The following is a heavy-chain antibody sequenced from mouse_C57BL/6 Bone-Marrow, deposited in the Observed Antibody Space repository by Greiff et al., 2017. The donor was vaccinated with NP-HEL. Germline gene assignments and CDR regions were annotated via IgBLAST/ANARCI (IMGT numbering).Heavy chain of an antibody. CDR3: SRRYRGLYYYAMDY. CDR1: GFTFSDYG. J-gene: IGHJ4*01. CDR2: ISSGSSTI. D-gene: IGHD2-12*01. V-gene: IGHV5-17*01. Sequence: EVKLVESGGGLVKPGGSLKLSCAASGFTFSDYGMHWVRQAPEKGLEWVAYISSGSSTIYYADTVKGRFTISRDNAKNTLFLQMTSLRSEDTAMYDVSRRYRGLYYYAMDYWGQGTSVTVSS.